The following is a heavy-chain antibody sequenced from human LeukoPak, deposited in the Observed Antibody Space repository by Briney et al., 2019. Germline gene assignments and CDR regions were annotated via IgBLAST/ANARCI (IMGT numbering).Heavy chain of an antibody. D-gene: IGHD3-3*01. CDR1: GGSISSSSYY. V-gene: IGHV4-39*01. CDR2: IYYSGST. J-gene: IGHJ4*02. Sequence: PSETLSLTCTVSGGSISSSSYYWGWLRQPPGKGLEWIGSIYYSGSTYYNPSLKSRVTISVDTSKNQFSLKLSSVTAADTAVYYCARGDFWSGSETYWGQGTLVTVSS. CDR3: ARGDFWSGSETY.